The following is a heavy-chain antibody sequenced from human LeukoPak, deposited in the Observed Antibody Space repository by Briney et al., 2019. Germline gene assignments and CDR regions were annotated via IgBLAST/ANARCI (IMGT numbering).Heavy chain of an antibody. Sequence: GASVKVSCKASGYTFTSYGISWVRQAPGHGLEWMGWISAYNGNTNYAQKLQGRVTMTTDTSTSTAYMELRSLRSDDTAVYYCARDFRDYYDSSGPAFDIWGQGTMVTVSS. CDR3: ARDFRDYYDSSGPAFDI. CDR1: GYTFTSYG. V-gene: IGHV1-18*01. J-gene: IGHJ3*02. D-gene: IGHD3-22*01. CDR2: ISAYNGNT.